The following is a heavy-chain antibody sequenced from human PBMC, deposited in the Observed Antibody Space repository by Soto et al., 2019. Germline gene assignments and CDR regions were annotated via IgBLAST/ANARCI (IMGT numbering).Heavy chain of an antibody. CDR1: GGSFSGYY. CDR2: INHSGST. J-gene: IGHJ5*02. D-gene: IGHD3-3*02. Sequence: PSETLSLTCAFYGGSFSGYYWSWIRQPPGKGLEWIGEINHSGSTNYNPSLKSRVTISVDTSKNQFSLKLSSVTAADTAVYYCARCGIRRYPQTTPNWFDPWGQGTLVTVSS. CDR3: ARCGIRRYPQTTPNWFDP. V-gene: IGHV4-34*01.